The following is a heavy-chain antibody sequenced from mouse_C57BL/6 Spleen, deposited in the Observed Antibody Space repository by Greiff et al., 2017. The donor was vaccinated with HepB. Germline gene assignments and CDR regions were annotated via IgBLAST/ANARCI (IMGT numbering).Heavy chain of an antibody. Sequence: VKVVESGPGLVQPSQSLSITCTVSGFSLTSYGVHWVRQSPGKGLEWLGVIWRGGSTDYNAAFMSRLSITKDNSKSQVFFKMNSLQADDTAIYYCAKNADYDVGYYFDYWGQGTTLTVSS. CDR3: AKNADYDVGYYFDY. CDR1: GFSLTSYG. J-gene: IGHJ2*01. D-gene: IGHD2-4*01. CDR2: IWRGGST. V-gene: IGHV2-5*01.